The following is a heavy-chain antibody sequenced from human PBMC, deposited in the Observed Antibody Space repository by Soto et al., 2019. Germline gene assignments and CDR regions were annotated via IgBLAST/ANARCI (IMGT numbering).Heavy chain of an antibody. Sequence: EVQLVESGGGLVQPGRSLRLSCAASGFTFDDYAMHWVRQAPGKGLEWVSGISWNSGSIGYADSVKGRFTISRDNAKNSLYLQMNSPRAEDTALYYCAKDISGGYDSGDFDYWGQGTLVTVSS. D-gene: IGHD5-12*01. J-gene: IGHJ4*02. CDR2: ISWNSGSI. CDR3: AKDISGGYDSGDFDY. V-gene: IGHV3-9*01. CDR1: GFTFDDYA.